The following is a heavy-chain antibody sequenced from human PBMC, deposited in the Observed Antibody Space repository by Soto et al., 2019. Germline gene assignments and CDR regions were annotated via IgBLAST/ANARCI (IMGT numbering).Heavy chain of an antibody. D-gene: IGHD2-2*01. Sequence: QVQLVQSGAEVKKPGASVKVSCKASGYTFTSYGISWVRQAPGQGLEWMGWISAYNGNTNYAQKLQGRVTMTTDTSTSTAYMELRSLRSDDTAVYYCERGGDCSSTSCYVVLGYYYYYGMDVWGQGTTVTVSS. CDR1: GYTFTSYG. CDR2: ISAYNGNT. J-gene: IGHJ6*02. CDR3: ERGGDCSSTSCYVVLGYYYYYGMDV. V-gene: IGHV1-18*01.